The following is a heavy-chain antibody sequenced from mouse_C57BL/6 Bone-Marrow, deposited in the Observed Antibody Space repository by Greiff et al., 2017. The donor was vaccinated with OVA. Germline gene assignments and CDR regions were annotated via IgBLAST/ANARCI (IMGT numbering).Heavy chain of an antibody. CDR1: GYTFTSYW. D-gene: IGHD2-4*01. J-gene: IGHJ3*01. CDR2: IHPNSGST. V-gene: IGHV1-64*01. Sequence: QVQLQQPGAELVKPGASVKLSCKASGYTFTSYWMHWVKQRPGQGLEWIGMIHPNSGSTNYNEKFKSKATLTVDKSSSTAYMQLSSLTSEDSAVYYCARSPLYYDYSWFAYWGQGTLVTVSA. CDR3: ARSPLYYDYSWFAY.